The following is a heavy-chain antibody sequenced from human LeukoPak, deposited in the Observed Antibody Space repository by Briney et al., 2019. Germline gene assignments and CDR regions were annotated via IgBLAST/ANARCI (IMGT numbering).Heavy chain of an antibody. CDR3: ARLMGTTKLDI. V-gene: IGHV3-21*01. D-gene: IGHD1-26*01. CDR2: ISCSSSYI. J-gene: IGHJ3*02. Sequence: GSLRLSCAASGFTFVSYSMNWVRQAPGKGLEWVSSISCSSSYIYYADSVKGRFTISRDNAKNSLYLQMNSLRAEDTAVYYCARLMGTTKLDIWGQGTMVTVSS. CDR1: GFTFVSYS.